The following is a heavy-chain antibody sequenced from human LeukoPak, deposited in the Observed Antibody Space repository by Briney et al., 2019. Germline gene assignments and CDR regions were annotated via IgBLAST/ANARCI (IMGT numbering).Heavy chain of an antibody. CDR3: ARIVHRSSPEGNWFDP. CDR2: MSNSGDFK. CDR1: DFTFSIYT. V-gene: IGHV3-21*06. D-gene: IGHD6-13*01. Sequence: PGGSLRLSCVGSDFTFSIYTMNWFRQAPGKGLEWVSSMSNSGDFKLYADSVKGRFTISRDNVKSSLYLQMDSLRADDTAVYYCARIVHRSSPEGNWFDPWGQGTLVTVSS. J-gene: IGHJ5*02.